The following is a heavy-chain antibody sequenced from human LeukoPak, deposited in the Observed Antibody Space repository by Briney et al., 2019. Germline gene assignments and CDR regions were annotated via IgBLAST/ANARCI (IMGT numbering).Heavy chain of an antibody. Sequence: GGSLRLSCSASGFTFSSYAMHWVRQAPGKGLEYVSAISSNGGSTYYADSVKGRFTISRDNSKNTLYLQMSSLRAEDTTVYYCVKRTYCSSTSCAYELDYWGQGTLVTVSS. J-gene: IGHJ4*02. D-gene: IGHD2-2*01. CDR2: ISSNGGST. V-gene: IGHV3-64D*06. CDR1: GFTFSSYA. CDR3: VKRTYCSSTSCAYELDY.